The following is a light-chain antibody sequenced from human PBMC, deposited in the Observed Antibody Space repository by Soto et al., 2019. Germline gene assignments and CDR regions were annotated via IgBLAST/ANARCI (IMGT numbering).Light chain of an antibody. V-gene: IGKV3-15*01. Sequence: EIVLTQSPATLSVSPGERATLSCRASQSVDSNLPWYQQKPGQAPRLLIYGASTRAAGIPARFSGTGSRTDFTLTISSLQSEEFAVYFCHQYNNWPPLFAFGPGNKLDIK. CDR1: QSVDSN. CDR3: HQYNNWPPLFA. J-gene: IGKJ3*01. CDR2: GAS.